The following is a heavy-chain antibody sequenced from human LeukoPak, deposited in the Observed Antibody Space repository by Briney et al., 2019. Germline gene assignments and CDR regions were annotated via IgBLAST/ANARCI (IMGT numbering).Heavy chain of an antibody. V-gene: IGHV3-23*01. CDR2: ISHDGYST. CDR3: PKSTVSTGSDT. Sequence: GGSLRLSCAASGFTFSAYAMSWVRQAPGKGLEWVSTISHDGYSTYYADSVKGHFTVSRDKSKNMLYLQVNSLRAEDTAVYYCPKSTVSTGSDTWGQGTLVTVSS. CDR1: GFTFSAYA. J-gene: IGHJ5*02. D-gene: IGHD5/OR15-5a*01.